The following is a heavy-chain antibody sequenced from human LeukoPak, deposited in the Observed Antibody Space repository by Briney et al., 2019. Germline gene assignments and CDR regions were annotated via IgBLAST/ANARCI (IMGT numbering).Heavy chain of an antibody. J-gene: IGHJ3*02. D-gene: IGHD3-3*01. V-gene: IGHV3-48*01. CDR3: ARDSTYDFWSGSLGHAFDI. CDR1: GFTFSSYC. Sequence: GGSLRPSCAASGFTFSSYCMNWVRQAPGKGLEWVSYISSSSSTIYYADSVKGRFTISRDNAKNSLYLQMNSLRAEDTAVYYCARDSTYDFWSGSLGHAFDIWGQGTMVTVSS. CDR2: ISSSSSTI.